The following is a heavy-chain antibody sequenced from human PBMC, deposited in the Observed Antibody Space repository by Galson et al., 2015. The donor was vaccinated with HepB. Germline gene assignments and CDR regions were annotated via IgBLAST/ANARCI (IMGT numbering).Heavy chain of an antibody. V-gene: IGHV1-46*03. CDR2: INPSGGST. J-gene: IGHJ4*02. CDR1: GYTFTSYY. Sequence: SVKVSCKASGYTFTSYYMHWVRQAPGQGLEWMGIINPSGGSTSYAQKFQGRVTMTRDTSTSTVYMELSSLRSEDTAVYYCAREITGDGDSENFDYWGQGTLVTVSS. D-gene: IGHD4-17*01. CDR3: AREITGDGDSENFDY.